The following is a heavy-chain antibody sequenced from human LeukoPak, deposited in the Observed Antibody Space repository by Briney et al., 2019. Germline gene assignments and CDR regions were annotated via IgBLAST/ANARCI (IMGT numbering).Heavy chain of an antibody. V-gene: IGHV3-7*01. CDR3: ARDLAGPPQEAFDI. CDR1: GFTFSSYW. Sequence: GGSLRLSCAASGFTFSSYWMSWVRQAPGKGLEWVANIKQDGSEKYYVDSVKGLFTISRDNAKNSLYLQMNSLRAEDTAVYYCARDLAGPPQEAFDIWGQGTMVTVSS. CDR2: IKQDGSEK. J-gene: IGHJ3*02.